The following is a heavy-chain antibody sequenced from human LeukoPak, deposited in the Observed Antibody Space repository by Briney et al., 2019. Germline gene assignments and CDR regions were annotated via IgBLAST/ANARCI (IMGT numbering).Heavy chain of an antibody. Sequence: ASVKVSCKASGYTFTSYYMHWVRQAPGQGLEWMGIINPSGGSTSYAQKFRGRVTMTRDTSTSTVYMELSSLRSEDTAVYYCARATRVGGSGSPDAVDPWGQGTLVTVSS. CDR1: GYTFTSYY. D-gene: IGHD3-10*01. J-gene: IGHJ5*02. CDR3: ARATRVGGSGSPDAVDP. CDR2: INPSGGST. V-gene: IGHV1-46*01.